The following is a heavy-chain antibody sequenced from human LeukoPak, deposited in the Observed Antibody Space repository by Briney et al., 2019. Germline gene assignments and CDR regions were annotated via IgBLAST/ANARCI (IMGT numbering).Heavy chain of an antibody. CDR3: ARVPPYDILTGYYKTNWVDP. Sequence: PSETLSLTCAVYGGSFSGYYWSWIRQPPGRGLEWIGEINHSGSTNHNPSLKSRVTISLDTSKNQFSLKLSSVTAADTAVYYCARVPPYDILTGYYKTNWVDPWGQGTQVTVSS. D-gene: IGHD3-9*01. J-gene: IGHJ5*02. V-gene: IGHV4-34*01. CDR2: INHSGST. CDR1: GGSFSGYY.